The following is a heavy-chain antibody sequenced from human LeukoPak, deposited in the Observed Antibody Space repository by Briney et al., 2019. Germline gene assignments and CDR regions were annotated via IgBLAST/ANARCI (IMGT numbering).Heavy chain of an antibody. CDR2: ISSDGSNK. CDR1: EFTFSSYA. V-gene: IGHV3-30-3*01. J-gene: IGHJ4*02. Sequence: GGSLRLSCAASEFTFSSYAMHWVRQAPGKGLEWVAVISSDGSNKYYADSVKGRFTISRGNSKSTLYLQMDSLRAEDTAVYYCARASTPGFGLSGFNYWGQGTLVTVSS. D-gene: IGHD5/OR15-5a*01. CDR3: ARASTPGFGLSGFNY.